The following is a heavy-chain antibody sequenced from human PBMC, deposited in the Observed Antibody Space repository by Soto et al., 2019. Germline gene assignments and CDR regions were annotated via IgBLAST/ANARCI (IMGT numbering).Heavy chain of an antibody. V-gene: IGHV4-34*01. D-gene: IGHD5-12*01. CDR2: VKDGGST. CDR3: ARDQEGIVATH. CDR1: GGSLTGYY. Sequence: QVQLQQWGAGLLKPSETLSLTCTVHGGSLTGYYWSWIRQPPGKGLEWIGEVKDGGSTNYSPSLRGRVSISADTSKNHFSLTLNSVTAADTAVYFCARDQEGIVATHWDQGALVTVSS. J-gene: IGHJ4*02.